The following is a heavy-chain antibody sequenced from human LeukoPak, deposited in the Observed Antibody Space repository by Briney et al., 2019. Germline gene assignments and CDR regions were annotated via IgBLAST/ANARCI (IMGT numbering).Heavy chain of an antibody. CDR2: IIPILGIA. CDR1: GGTFSSYA. Sequence: SVKVSCKASGGTFSSYAISWVRQAPGQGLEWMGRIIPILGIANYAQKFQGRVTITADKSTSTAYMELSSLRSEDTAVYYCAREGDGTTGTTGYFDYWGQGTLVTVSS. CDR3: AREGDGTTGTTGYFDY. J-gene: IGHJ4*02. V-gene: IGHV1-69*04. D-gene: IGHD1-1*01.